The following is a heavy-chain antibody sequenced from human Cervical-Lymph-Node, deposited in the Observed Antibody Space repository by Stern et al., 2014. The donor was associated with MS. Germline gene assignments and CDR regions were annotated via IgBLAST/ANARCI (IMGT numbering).Heavy chain of an antibody. Sequence: QVQPVQSGAEVKKPGASVTVSCNVAGHPPSDLAMHWLRQLPTRGLEWMGQFDPEDGETVYAQQCQGRLSMTEDTSTGTAYMTLTAVRSEDTAVYYCATDGGVKWGPGTLVTVSS. CDR2: FDPEDGET. CDR1: GHPPSDLA. CDR3: ATDGGVK. V-gene: IGHV1-24*01. J-gene: IGHJ4*02. D-gene: IGHD3-16*01.